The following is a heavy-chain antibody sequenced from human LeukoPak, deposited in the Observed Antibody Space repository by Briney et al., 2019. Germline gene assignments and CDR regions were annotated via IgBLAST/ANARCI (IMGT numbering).Heavy chain of an antibody. CDR1: GFTFSSYG. Sequence: GGSLRLSCAASGFTFSSYGMHWVRQAPGKGLEWVAFIRYDGSNKYYADSVKGRFTISRDNSKNTLYLQMSSLRAEDTAVYYCAKEAYSSSWYLDYWGQGTLVTVSS. D-gene: IGHD6-13*01. J-gene: IGHJ4*02. CDR2: IRYDGSNK. CDR3: AKEAYSSSWYLDY. V-gene: IGHV3-30*02.